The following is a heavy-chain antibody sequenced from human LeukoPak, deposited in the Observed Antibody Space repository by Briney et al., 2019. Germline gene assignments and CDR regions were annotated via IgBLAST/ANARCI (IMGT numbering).Heavy chain of an antibody. V-gene: IGHV1-2*02. Sequence: GASVKVSCKASGYTFTGYYMHWVRQAPGQGLEWMGWINPNSGGTNYAQKFQGRVTMTRDMSLTTAYMELSRLRSDDTAVYYCAPKTTGYSSGWYGSFDYWGQGTLVTVSS. CDR1: GYTFTGYY. D-gene: IGHD6-19*01. CDR2: INPNSGGT. J-gene: IGHJ4*02. CDR3: APKTTGYSSGWYGSFDY.